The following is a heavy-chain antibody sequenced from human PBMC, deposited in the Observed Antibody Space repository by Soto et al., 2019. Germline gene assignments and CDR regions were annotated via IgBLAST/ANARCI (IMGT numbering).Heavy chain of an antibody. CDR2: ISAYNGNT. CDR1: GYTFTSYG. J-gene: IGHJ5*02. CDR3: ARLKDIVVVPAAMRMGWFDP. Sequence: ASVKVSCKASGYTFTSYGISWVRQAPGQGLEWMGWISAYNGNTNYAQKLQGRVTMTTDTSTSTAYMELRSLRSDDTAVYYCARLKDIVVVPAAMRMGWFDPWGQGTLVTVSS. V-gene: IGHV1-18*01. D-gene: IGHD2-2*01.